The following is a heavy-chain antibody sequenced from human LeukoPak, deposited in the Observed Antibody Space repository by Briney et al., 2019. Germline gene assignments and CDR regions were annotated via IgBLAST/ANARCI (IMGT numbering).Heavy chain of an antibody. CDR3: ARGVDSSGYYYGAFDI. Sequence: GGSLRLSCAASGFTFSSYWMTWVRQAPGKGLEWVASINQDQNEIHYVDSVRGRFTISRDNAKNSPYLQMNSLRADDTAVYYCARGVDSSGYYYGAFDIWGQGTMVTVSS. D-gene: IGHD3-22*01. V-gene: IGHV3-7*01. J-gene: IGHJ3*02. CDR1: GFTFSSYW. CDR2: INQDQNEI.